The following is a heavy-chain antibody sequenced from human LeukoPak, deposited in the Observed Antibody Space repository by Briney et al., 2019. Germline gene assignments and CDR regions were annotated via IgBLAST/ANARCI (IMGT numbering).Heavy chain of an antibody. CDR1: GFTFSDYS. CDR3: ATSGGFVLPNAITGNWYMDV. D-gene: IGHD2-2*01. J-gene: IGHJ6*03. CDR2: ITSAEGYT. Sequence: GGSLRLSCGASGFTFSDYSMNWVRQAPGKGLAWVASITSAEGYTYYADSVKGRFTISRDNAQNSLFLQMNSLRAEDTAVYFCATSGGFVLPNAITGNWYMDVWGRGTSVTVSS. V-gene: IGHV3-21*01.